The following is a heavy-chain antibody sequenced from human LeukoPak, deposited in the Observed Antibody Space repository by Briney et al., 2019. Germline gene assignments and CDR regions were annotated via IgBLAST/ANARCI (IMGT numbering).Heavy chain of an antibody. D-gene: IGHD3-22*01. Sequence: SETLSLTCAVYGGSFSGYYWSWIRQPPGEGLEWLGEINHSGSTNDNPSLKSRVTISVDTSENQFSLRLSSVTAADTAVYYCARGPSMYYDSSGYSREDYWGQGTLVTVSS. CDR3: ARGPSMYYDSSGYSREDY. V-gene: IGHV4-34*01. J-gene: IGHJ4*02. CDR1: GGSFSGYY. CDR2: INHSGST.